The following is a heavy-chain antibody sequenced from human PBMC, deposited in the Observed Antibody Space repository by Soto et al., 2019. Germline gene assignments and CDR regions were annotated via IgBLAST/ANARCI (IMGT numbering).Heavy chain of an antibody. CDR1: GGSISSYY. V-gene: IGHV4-59*01. D-gene: IGHD3-3*01. J-gene: IGHJ6*03. Sequence: SETLSLTCTVSGGSISSYYWSWIRQPPGKGLEWIGYIYYSGSTNYNPSLKSRVTISVDTSKNQFSLKLSSVTAADTAVYYCATSYYDFWSGYYAGYYYYYMDVWGKGTTVTVSS. CDR2: IYYSGST. CDR3: ATSYYDFWSGYYAGYYYYYMDV.